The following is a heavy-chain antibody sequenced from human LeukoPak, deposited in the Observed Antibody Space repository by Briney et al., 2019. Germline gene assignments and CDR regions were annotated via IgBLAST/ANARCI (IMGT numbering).Heavy chain of an antibody. J-gene: IGHJ4*02. V-gene: IGHV3-9*03. CDR1: GFTFDDYA. D-gene: IGHD6-19*01. Sequence: GRSLRLSCAASGFTFDDYAMHWVRQAPGKGLEWVSGISWNSGSIGYADSVKGRFTISRDNGKNSLYLQMNSLRAEDMALYYCAKGRNTELAGLFADWGQGTLFTVSS. CDR3: AKGRNTELAGLFAD. CDR2: ISWNSGSI.